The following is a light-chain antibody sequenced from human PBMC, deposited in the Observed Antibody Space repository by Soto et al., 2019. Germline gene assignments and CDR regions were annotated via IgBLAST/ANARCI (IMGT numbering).Light chain of an antibody. J-gene: IGLJ3*02. CDR2: DVS. CDR3: CSYAGSYTWV. CDR1: SSDVGGYDY. Sequence: SALTQPRSVSGSPGQSVTISCTGTSSDVGGYDYVSWYQHHPGKAPKLMIYDVSKRPSGVPDRFSGSKSGSTASLTISGLQAEDEADYYCCSYAGSYTWVFGGGTKLTVL. V-gene: IGLV2-11*01.